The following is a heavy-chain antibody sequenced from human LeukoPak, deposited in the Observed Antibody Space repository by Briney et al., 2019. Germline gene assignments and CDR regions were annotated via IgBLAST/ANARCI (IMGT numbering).Heavy chain of an antibody. D-gene: IGHD3-10*01. CDR1: GYTFTSYG. CDR3: ATGGITMVRGVILPLDY. V-gene: IGHV1-24*01. CDR2: FDPEDGET. Sequence: ASVKVSCKASGYTFTSYGISWVRQAPGKGLEWMGGFDPEDGETIYAQKFQGRVTMTEDTSTDTAYMELSSLRSEDTAVYYCATGGITMVRGVILPLDYWGQGTLVTVSS. J-gene: IGHJ4*02.